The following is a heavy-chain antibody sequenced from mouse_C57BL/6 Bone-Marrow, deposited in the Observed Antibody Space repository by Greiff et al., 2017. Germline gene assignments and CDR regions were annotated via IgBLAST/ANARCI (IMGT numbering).Heavy chain of an antibody. Sequence: DVMLVESGEGLVKPGGSLKLSCAASGFTFSSYAMSWVRQTPEKRLEWVAYISSGGDYIYYADSVKGRFTITNDNARNTLYLQMSSLNSEDTAMYYCTRNYYDYGDAYYFDDWGQGTTLTVSS. CDR1: GFTFSSYA. CDR2: ISSGGDYI. J-gene: IGHJ2*01. V-gene: IGHV5-9-1*02. CDR3: TRNYYDYGDAYYFDD. D-gene: IGHD2-4*01.